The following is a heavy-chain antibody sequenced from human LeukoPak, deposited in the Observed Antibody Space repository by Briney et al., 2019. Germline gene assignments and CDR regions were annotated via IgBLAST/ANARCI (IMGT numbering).Heavy chain of an antibody. Sequence: PSETLSLTCTVSGGSISSGSYYWSWIRQPAGKGLEWIGRIYTSGSTNYNPSLKSRVTMSVDTSKNQFSLKLSSVTAADTAVYYCARDLGGWGVMPGYFDYWGQGTLVTVSS. D-gene: IGHD3-16*01. CDR2: IYTSGST. J-gene: IGHJ4*02. CDR1: GGSISSGSYY. V-gene: IGHV4-61*02. CDR3: ARDLGGWGVMPGYFDY.